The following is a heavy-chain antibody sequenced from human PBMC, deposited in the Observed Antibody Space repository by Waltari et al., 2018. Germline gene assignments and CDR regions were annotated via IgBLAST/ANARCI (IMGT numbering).Heavy chain of an antibody. D-gene: IGHD2-2*01. Sequence: QVQLQESGPGLVKPSETLSLTCTVSGGSISSYYWSWIRPPPGKGLEWIGYIYYSGSTNYNPSLKSRVTISVDTSKNQFSLKLSSVTAADTAVYYCARRLGYCSSTSCLNWFDPWGQGTLVTVSS. J-gene: IGHJ5*02. CDR3: ARRLGYCSSTSCLNWFDP. V-gene: IGHV4-59*08. CDR1: GGSISSYY. CDR2: IYYSGST.